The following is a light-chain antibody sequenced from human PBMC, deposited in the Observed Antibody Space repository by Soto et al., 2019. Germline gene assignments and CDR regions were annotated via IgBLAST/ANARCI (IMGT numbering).Light chain of an antibody. CDR1: QSISNW. J-gene: IGKJ5*01. CDR3: QQYNSYSPWT. V-gene: IGKV1-5*01. Sequence: IQMTQSPSTLSASIGDRGTITFRASQSISNWLACLQQQPAKDPKVLIFDASNLGSGVPSRFSGSGSGTEFTLTIISLQPGDFGTYYCQQYNSYSPWTFGQGTRLEIK. CDR2: DAS.